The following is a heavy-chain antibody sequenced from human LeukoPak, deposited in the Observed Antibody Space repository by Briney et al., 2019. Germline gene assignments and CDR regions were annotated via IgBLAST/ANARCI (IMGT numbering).Heavy chain of an antibody. J-gene: IGHJ4*02. CDR1: GFTFSSYW. Sequence: GGSLRLSCAASGFTFSSYWMGWVRQAPGKGLEWVSVISGSGGSTYYTDSVKGRFTISRDNSKNTLSLQMNSLRAEDTAVYYCANRGYSYGDPFDYWGQGTLVTVSS. D-gene: IGHD5-18*01. V-gene: IGHV3-23*01. CDR2: ISGSGGST. CDR3: ANRGYSYGDPFDY.